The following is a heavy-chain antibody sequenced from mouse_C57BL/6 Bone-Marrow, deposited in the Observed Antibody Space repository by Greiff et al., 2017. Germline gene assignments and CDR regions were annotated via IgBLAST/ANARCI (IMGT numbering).Heavy chain of an antibody. CDR1: GYTFTSYG. V-gene: IGHV1-81*01. Sequence: VHLVESGAELARPGASVKLSCKASGYTFTSYGISWVKQRTGQGLEWIGEIYPRSGNTYYNEKFKGKATLTADKSSSTAYMELRSLTSEDSAVYFWARSRQLRLRYFDVWGTGTTVTVSS. CDR3: ARSRQLRLRYFDV. CDR2: IYPRSGNT. D-gene: IGHD3-2*02. J-gene: IGHJ1*03.